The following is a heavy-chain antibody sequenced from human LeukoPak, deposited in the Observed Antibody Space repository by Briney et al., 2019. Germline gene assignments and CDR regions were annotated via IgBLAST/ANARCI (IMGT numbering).Heavy chain of an antibody. Sequence: ASVKVSCKASGYTFTSYYMHWVRQAPGQGLEWMGIINPSGGSTSYAQKFQGRVTMTRDTSTSTAYMELSSPRSEDTAVYYCARSLFIHGYYYGMDVWGQGTTVTVSS. CDR3: ARSLFIHGYYYGMDV. CDR1: GYTFTSYY. J-gene: IGHJ6*02. CDR2: INPSGGST. V-gene: IGHV1-46*01.